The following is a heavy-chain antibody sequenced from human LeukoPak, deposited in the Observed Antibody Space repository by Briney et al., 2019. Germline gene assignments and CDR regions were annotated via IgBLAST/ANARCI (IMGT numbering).Heavy chain of an antibody. Sequence: PSETLSLTCAVYGGSFSGYYWSWIRQPPGKGLEWIGEINHSGNTNYNPSLKSRVTISVDTSKNQFSLKLSSVTAADTAVYYCANRNSSGMDVWGQGTTVTVSS. J-gene: IGHJ6*02. V-gene: IGHV4-34*01. D-gene: IGHD1-14*01. CDR1: GGSFSGYY. CDR2: INHSGNT. CDR3: ANRNSSGMDV.